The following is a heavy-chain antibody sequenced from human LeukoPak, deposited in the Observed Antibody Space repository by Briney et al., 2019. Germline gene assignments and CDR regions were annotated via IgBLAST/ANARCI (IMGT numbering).Heavy chain of an antibody. D-gene: IGHD3-10*01. CDR2: IYYSGST. V-gene: IGHV4-59*08. CDR3: ARAERAYGSGSRAFDY. Sequence: PSETLSLTCTVSGGSISSYYWSWIRQPPGKGLEWIGYIYYSGSTNYNPSLKSRVTISVDTSKNQFSLKLSSVTAADTAVYYCARAERAYGSGSRAFDYWGQGTLVTVSS. J-gene: IGHJ4*02. CDR1: GGSISSYY.